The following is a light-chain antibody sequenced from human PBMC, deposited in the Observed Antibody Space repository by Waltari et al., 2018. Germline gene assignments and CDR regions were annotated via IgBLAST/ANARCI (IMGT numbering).Light chain of an antibody. Sequence: SYELTQPPSVSGSPGQTARITCSGDALPKQYAYWYQQKPGQAPVLGISKDSERPSGVPERCPGSSSGTTVTLTISGVQGEDEADYYCQSADSSGTYVVFGGGTKLTVL. J-gene: IGLJ2*01. CDR3: QSADSSGTYVV. CDR2: KDS. V-gene: IGLV3-25*03. CDR1: ALPKQY.